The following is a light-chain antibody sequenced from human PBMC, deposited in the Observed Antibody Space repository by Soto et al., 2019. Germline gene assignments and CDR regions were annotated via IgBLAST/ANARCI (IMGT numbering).Light chain of an antibody. V-gene: IGKV3D-20*02. Sequence: EIVLTQSPATLSLSPGERATLSGEASQRVSSSYLAWYQQKPGLAPRLLIYDASSRATGIPDRFSGSGSGTEFTLTISSLEPEDFAVYYCQQRSNWPWTFGQGTKVDIK. CDR2: DAS. CDR3: QQRSNWPWT. CDR1: QRVSSSY. J-gene: IGKJ1*01.